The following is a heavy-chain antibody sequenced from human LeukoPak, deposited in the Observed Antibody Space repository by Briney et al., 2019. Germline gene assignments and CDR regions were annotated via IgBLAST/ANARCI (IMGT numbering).Heavy chain of an antibody. Sequence: PGGSLRLSCAASGSTFSSYAMSWVRQAPGKRLEWVSAISGSGGSTYYADSVKGRFTISRDNSKNTLYLQMNSLRAEDTAVYYCAKDLDSSSWLLGGFDYWGQGTLVTVSS. D-gene: IGHD6-13*01. CDR3: AKDLDSSSWLLGGFDY. V-gene: IGHV3-23*01. J-gene: IGHJ4*02. CDR2: ISGSGGST. CDR1: GSTFSSYA.